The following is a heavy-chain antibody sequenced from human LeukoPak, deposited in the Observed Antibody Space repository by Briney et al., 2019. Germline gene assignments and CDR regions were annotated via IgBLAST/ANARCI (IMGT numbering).Heavy chain of an antibody. J-gene: IGHJ4*02. D-gene: IGHD1-26*01. V-gene: IGHV5-51*01. CDR1: GYSFISYW. CDR2: IYPGDSDT. Sequence: GESLKISCKASGYSFISYWIGWVRQMPGKGLEWMGIIYPGDSDTRYSPSFQGQVTISADKSISTAYLQWSSLRASDTAIYYCARHLLTPGGSYYFDFWGQGTLVTVSS. CDR3: ARHLLTPGGSYYFDF.